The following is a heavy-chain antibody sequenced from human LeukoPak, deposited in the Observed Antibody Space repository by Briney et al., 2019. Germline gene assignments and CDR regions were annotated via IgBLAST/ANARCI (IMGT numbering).Heavy chain of an antibody. V-gene: IGHV3-7*01. D-gene: IGHD1-26*01. CDR1: GFTFSSYS. Sequence: PGGSLRPSCAASGFTFSSYSMNWVRQTPGKGLEWVANIKRDEGDTYYLDSVRGRFTISRDNAKNSLYLQLNSLRGEDTAVYYCTRGGGSYSGGKFDYWGQGTLVTVSS. CDR3: TRGGGSYSGGKFDY. CDR2: IKRDEGDT. J-gene: IGHJ4*02.